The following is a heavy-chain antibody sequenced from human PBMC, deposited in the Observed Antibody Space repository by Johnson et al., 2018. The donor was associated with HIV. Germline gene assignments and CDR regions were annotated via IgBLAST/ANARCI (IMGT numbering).Heavy chain of an antibody. CDR1: GITVSSSY. J-gene: IGHJ3*02. CDR2: IYSGGST. V-gene: IGHV3-66*04. D-gene: IGHD6-13*01. Sequence: VQLVESGGGLVQPGGSLRLSCVASGITVSSSYMSWVRQAPGKGLEWVSVIYSGGSTYYADSVKGRFTISRDISKNTLFLQMNSLRAEDTAVYYCARPVIAADDAFDIWGQGTMVTVSS. CDR3: ARPVIAADDAFDI.